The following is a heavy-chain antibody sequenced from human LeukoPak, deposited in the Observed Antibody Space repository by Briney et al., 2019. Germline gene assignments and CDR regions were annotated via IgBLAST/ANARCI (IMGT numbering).Heavy chain of an antibody. CDR2: IIPIFGTA. CDR3: ARDLRYGNRYCSSTSCYPNWVDY. CDR1: GYTFTNYG. Sequence: GASVKVSCKASGYTFTNYGISWVRQAPGQWLEWMGGIIPIFGTANYAQKFQGRVTITADESTSTAYMELSSLRSEDTAVYYCARDLRYGNRYCSSTSCYPNWVDYWGQGTLVTVSS. J-gene: IGHJ4*02. V-gene: IGHV1-69*13. D-gene: IGHD2-2*01.